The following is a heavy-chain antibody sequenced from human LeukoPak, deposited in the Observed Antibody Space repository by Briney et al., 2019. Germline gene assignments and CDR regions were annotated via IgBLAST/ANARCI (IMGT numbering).Heavy chain of an antibody. Sequence: SETLSLTCTVSSGSISSSGSYYWGWIRQPPGKGLEWIGSIYYSGKNYYNPSLKSRVTISVDTSKNQFSLKLSSVTAADTAVYYCARHLKGYCSNGVCSDAFDIWGQGTMVTVSS. V-gene: IGHV4-39*01. CDR2: IYYSGKN. CDR1: SGSISSSGSYY. J-gene: IGHJ3*02. CDR3: ARHLKGYCSNGVCSDAFDI. D-gene: IGHD2-8*01.